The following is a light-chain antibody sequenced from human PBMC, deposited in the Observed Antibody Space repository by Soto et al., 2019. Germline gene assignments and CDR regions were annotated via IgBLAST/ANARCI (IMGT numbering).Light chain of an antibody. Sequence: EIVLTQSPATLSLSPGERATLSCRASQSFSNNLAWYQQKPGQTPRLLIYESSTRATGIPPRFSGSRSWTDISLTISSLAPADFAVYYGPQRGYWPRTFGQGTKVESK. V-gene: IGKV3-11*01. CDR1: QSFSNN. J-gene: IGKJ1*01. CDR3: PQRGYWPRT. CDR2: ESS.